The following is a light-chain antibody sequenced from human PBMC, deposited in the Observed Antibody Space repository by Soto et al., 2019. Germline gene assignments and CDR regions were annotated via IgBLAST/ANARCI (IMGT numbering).Light chain of an antibody. J-gene: IGKJ2*01. CDR2: AAS. V-gene: IGKV1-39*01. CDR1: QSISSY. Sequence: DIQMTQSPSSLSASVGDRVTITCRASQSISSYLNWYQQKPGKAPKLLIYAASSLQSGVPSRFSGSGSGTDFTLTISSLQHEDFEPYYCQQSYSTQYTFRQGTKV. CDR3: QQSYSTQYT.